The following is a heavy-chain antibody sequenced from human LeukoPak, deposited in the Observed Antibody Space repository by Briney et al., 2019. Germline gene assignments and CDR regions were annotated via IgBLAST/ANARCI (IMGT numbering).Heavy chain of an antibody. CDR3: AKSRDSSALFDY. J-gene: IGHJ4*02. D-gene: IGHD3-22*01. CDR2: SGSSGST. CDR1: GFTFSGYA. V-gene: IGHV3-23*01. Sequence: GGSLRLSCAASGFTFSGYAMSWVRQAPGKGLEWVSMSGSSGSTYYADSVKGRLTISRDNSKNALYLEMNSLRAEDTAVYYCAKSRDSSALFDYWGQGTLVTVSS.